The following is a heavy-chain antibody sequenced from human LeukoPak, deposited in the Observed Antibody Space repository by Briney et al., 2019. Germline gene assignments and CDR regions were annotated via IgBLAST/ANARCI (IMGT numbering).Heavy chain of an antibody. Sequence: SETLSLTCTVSGGSINSYYWSWIRQPPGKGLEWIGYIYYSGSTNYNPSLKSRVTISVDTSKNQFSLKLSSVTAADTAVYYCARGNYYGSGALDSWGRGTLVTVSS. V-gene: IGHV4-59*12. CDR3: ARGNYYGSGALDS. D-gene: IGHD3-10*01. CDR2: IYYSGST. J-gene: IGHJ4*02. CDR1: GGSINSYY.